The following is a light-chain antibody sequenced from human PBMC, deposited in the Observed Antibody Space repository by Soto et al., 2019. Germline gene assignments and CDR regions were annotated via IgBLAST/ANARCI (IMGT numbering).Light chain of an antibody. CDR2: SNN. V-gene: IGLV1-44*01. J-gene: IGLJ2*01. Sequence: QAVVTQPPSASGTPRQRVTISCSGSSSNIGSNTVNWYQQLPGTAPKLLIYSNNQRPSGVPDRFSGSKSGTSASLAISGLQSEDEADYYCAAWDDSLNVVFGGGTQLTVL. CDR1: SSNIGSNT. CDR3: AAWDDSLNVV.